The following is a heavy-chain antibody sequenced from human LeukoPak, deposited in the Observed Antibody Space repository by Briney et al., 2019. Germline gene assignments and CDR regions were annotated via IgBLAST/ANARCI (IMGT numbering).Heavy chain of an antibody. V-gene: IGHV1-69*13. J-gene: IGHJ6*02. CDR3: ARSRGDYSVYYYGMDV. CDR1: GGTFSSCA. D-gene: IGHD4-11*01. CDR2: IIPIFGTA. Sequence: SVKVSCKASGGTFSSCAISWVRQAPGQGLEWMGGIIPIFGTANYAQKFQGRVTITADESTSTAYMELSSLRSEDTAVYYCARSRGDYSVYYYGMDVWGQGTTVTVSS.